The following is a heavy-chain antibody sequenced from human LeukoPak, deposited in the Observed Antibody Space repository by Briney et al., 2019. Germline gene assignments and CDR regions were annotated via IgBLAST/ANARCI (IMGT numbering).Heavy chain of an antibody. V-gene: IGHV3-74*01. CDR2: INSVGTST. Sequence: GESLRLSCVDSGFTFSSSWLHWVRQAPGQGLVWVSRINSVGTSTVYADSVRGRFTISRDAANNTLYLQMNSYRAARAAVSLCARGDWGSALSWGHGTMVTVSS. D-gene: IGHD7-27*01. CDR1: GFTFSSSW. CDR3: ARGDWGSALS. J-gene: IGHJ3*01.